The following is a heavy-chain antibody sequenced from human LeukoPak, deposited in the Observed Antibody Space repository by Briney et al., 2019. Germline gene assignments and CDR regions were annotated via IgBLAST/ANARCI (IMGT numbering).Heavy chain of an antibody. J-gene: IGHJ4*02. V-gene: IGHV3-9*01. Sequence: GGSLRLSCAASGFSFSNYAMSWVRQAPARGPEWVSGISWNSGSIGYADSVKGRFTISRDNAKNSLYLQMNSLRAEDTALYYCAKEMALGSSSSFDYWGQGTLVTVSS. CDR3: AKEMALGSSSSFDY. D-gene: IGHD6-6*01. CDR2: ISWNSGSI. CDR1: GFSFSNYA.